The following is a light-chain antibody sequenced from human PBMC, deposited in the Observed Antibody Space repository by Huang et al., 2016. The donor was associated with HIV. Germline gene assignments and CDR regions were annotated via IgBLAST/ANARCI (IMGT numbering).Light chain of an antibody. CDR2: AAS. J-gene: IGKJ4*01. Sequence: DIQMTQSPSSLSASVGDRVTITCRASQSISNYLNWYQQKPGTAPNLLIYAASSLQSGVPSRFSGSGSETYFTLTISSLQPEDFATYYCQQSYSIPSTFGGGTRVEIK. CDR3: QQSYSIPST. CDR1: QSISNY. V-gene: IGKV1-39*01.